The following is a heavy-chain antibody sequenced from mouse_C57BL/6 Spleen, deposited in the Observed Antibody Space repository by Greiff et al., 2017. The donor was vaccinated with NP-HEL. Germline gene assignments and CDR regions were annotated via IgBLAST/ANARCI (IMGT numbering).Heavy chain of an antibody. V-gene: IGHV2-5*01. J-gene: IGHJ4*01. CDR3: AKAYYSNYHAMDY. Sequence: VQLVESGPGLVQPSQSLSITCTVSGFSLTSYGVHWVRQSPGKGLEWLGVIWRGGSTDYNAAFMSRLSITKDNSKSQVFFKMNSLQADDTAIYYCAKAYYSNYHAMDYWGQGTSVTVSS. CDR1: GFSLTSYG. CDR2: IWRGGST. D-gene: IGHD2-5*01.